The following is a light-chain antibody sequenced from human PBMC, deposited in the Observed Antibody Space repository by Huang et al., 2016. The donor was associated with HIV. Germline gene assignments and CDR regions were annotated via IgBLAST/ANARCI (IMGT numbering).Light chain of an antibody. J-gene: IGKJ1*01. V-gene: IGKV3-15*01. CDR3: QQHNSWPRT. Sequence: EIVMTQSPATLSVSPGERATLSCRASQSVGSNLAWYQQRLGQAPRLLIYAASSRATGMPARFIGSGSGTEFTLTVSSLQSEDFAIYYCQQHNSWPRTFGQGTRV. CDR2: AAS. CDR1: QSVGSN.